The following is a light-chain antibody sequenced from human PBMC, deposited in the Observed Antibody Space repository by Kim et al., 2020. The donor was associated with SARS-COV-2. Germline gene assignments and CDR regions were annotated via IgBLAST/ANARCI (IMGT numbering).Light chain of an antibody. J-gene: IGLJ2*01. CDR3: QSRDSGGNVV. CDR1: SLRSYY. CDR2: GRN. V-gene: IGLV3-19*01. Sequence: SSELTQDPAVSVALGQTVRITCQGDSLRSYYATWYQQKPRQAPVLVIYGRNKRPSGIPDRISGSTSGNTASLTISGAQAEDEADFYCQSRDSGGNVVFGGGTKLTVL.